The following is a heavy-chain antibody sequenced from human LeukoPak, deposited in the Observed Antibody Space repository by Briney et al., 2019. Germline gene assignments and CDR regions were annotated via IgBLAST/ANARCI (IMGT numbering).Heavy chain of an antibody. CDR1: GFTFSNYW. CDR2: IKEDGSEK. D-gene: IGHD6-13*01. CDR3: ASGRQLGY. V-gene: IGHV3-7*01. J-gene: IGHJ4*02. Sequence: GGSLRLSCAASGFTFSNYWMSWVRQAPGKELEWVANIKEDGSEKYYVDSVKGRFTFSRDNARNSLYLQMNSLRAEDTAVYYCASGRQLGYWGQGTLVTVSS.